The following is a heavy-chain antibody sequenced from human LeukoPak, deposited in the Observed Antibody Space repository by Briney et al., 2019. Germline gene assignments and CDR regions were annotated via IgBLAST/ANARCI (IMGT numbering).Heavy chain of an antibody. V-gene: IGHV3-30*04. CDR1: GFTFSSYA. CDR3: ASPGRAGTTLPFDY. Sequence: PGGSLRLSCAASGFTFSSYAMYWVRQAPGKGLEWVAVISYDGSNKYYADSVKGRFTISRDNSKNTLYLQMNSLRAEDTAVYYCASPGRAGTTLPFDYWGQGTLVTVSA. D-gene: IGHD1-1*01. CDR2: ISYDGSNK. J-gene: IGHJ4*02.